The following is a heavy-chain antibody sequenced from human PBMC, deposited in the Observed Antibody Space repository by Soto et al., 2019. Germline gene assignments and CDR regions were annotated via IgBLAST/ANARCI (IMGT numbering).Heavy chain of an antibody. CDR3: PQKSVEGV. J-gene: IGHJ6*02. V-gene: IGHV3-15*07. CDR1: GLTISNAW. CDR2: IKTNTEGGTT. D-gene: IGHD2-15*01. Sequence: EVQLVESGGGFIYPGGSLRLSCAASGLTISNAWMNWVRQAPGKGLEWVGRIKTNTEGGTTDYAAAVKGRFTVSRDDSKNTLYLQMNSLKTEDQTVYYCPQKSVEGVWGQGTTVTVSS.